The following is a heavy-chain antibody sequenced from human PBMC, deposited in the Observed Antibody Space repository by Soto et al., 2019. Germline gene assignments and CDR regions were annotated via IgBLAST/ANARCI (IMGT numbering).Heavy chain of an antibody. J-gene: IGHJ5*02. CDR1: GGTFSSYT. D-gene: IGHD6-25*01. CDR3: ARAEGRTERNTPKASDYEDSPWFDP. CDR2: IIPILGIA. V-gene: IGHV1-69*02. Sequence: QVQLVQSGAEVKKPGSSVKVSCKASGGTFSSYTISWVRQAPGQGLEWMGRIIPILGIANYAKKFQGRVTITADKSTSTAYMELGSLRSEDTAVYYCARAEGRTERNTPKASDYEDSPWFDPWGQGPLVTVSS.